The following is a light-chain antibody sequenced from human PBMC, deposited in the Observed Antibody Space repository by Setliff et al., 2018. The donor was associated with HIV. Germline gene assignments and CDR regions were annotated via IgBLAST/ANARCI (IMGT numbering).Light chain of an antibody. V-gene: IGLV2-23*01. J-gene: IGLJ1*01. Sequence: ALAQPASVSGSPGQSITISCTGTSSDIGRCNLVSWYQQYPGKAPKLMIYQATKRPSGVSNRFSGSKSGNTASLTISGLQAEDEADYYCCSNTGSNTYVFGSGTKVTVL. CDR3: CSNTGSNTYV. CDR1: SSDIGRCNL. CDR2: QAT.